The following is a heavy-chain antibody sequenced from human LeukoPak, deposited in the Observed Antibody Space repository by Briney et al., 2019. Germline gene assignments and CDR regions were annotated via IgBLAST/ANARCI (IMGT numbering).Heavy chain of an antibody. V-gene: IGHV1-69*11. D-gene: IGHD4-17*01. Sequence: SVKVSXKASGGTFSSYAISWVRQAPGQGLEWMRRIIPILGTANYAQRFQGRVTITTDESTSTAYMELSSLRSEDTAVYYCARGTVTTRKYYFDYWGQGTLVTVSS. CDR1: GGTFSSYA. CDR2: IIPILGTA. J-gene: IGHJ4*02. CDR3: ARGTVTTRKYYFDY.